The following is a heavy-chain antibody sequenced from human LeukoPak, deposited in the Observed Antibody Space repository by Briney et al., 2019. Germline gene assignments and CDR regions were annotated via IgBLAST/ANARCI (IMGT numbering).Heavy chain of an antibody. CDR2: INHSGST. Sequence: PSETLSLTCAVYGGSFSGDYWSWIRQPPGKGLEWIGEINHSGSTNYNPSLKSRVTISVDTSKNQFSLKLSPVTAADTAVYYCVTPRRHRLDYWGQGTLVTVSS. J-gene: IGHJ4*02. CDR1: GGSFSGDY. V-gene: IGHV4-34*01. CDR3: VTPRRHRLDY. D-gene: IGHD6-25*01.